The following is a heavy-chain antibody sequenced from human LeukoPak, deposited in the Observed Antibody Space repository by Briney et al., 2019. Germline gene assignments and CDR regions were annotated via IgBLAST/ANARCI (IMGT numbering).Heavy chain of an antibody. J-gene: IGHJ4*02. Sequence: GRSLRLSCAASGFTFSSYGMHWVRQAPGKGLEWVAVISYDGSNKYYADSVKGRFTISRDNSKNTLYLQMNSLRAEDTAVYYCAKGPPRDYYDSSGYYQIDYWGQGTLVTVSS. CDR2: ISYDGSNK. CDR3: AKGPPRDYYDSSGYYQIDY. CDR1: GFTFSSYG. V-gene: IGHV3-30*18. D-gene: IGHD3-22*01.